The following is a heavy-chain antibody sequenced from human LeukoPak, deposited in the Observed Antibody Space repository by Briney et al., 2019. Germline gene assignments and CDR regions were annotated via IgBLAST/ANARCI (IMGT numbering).Heavy chain of an antibody. D-gene: IGHD3-22*01. CDR3: AREKYNDSGPDAYDV. Sequence: QAGGSLRLSCAASGFSVSSNYMTWVRQAPGKGLEWVSAVYSAGNTFYADSVKARFTISRDKSKNTLYLQMDRLTAEDTAVYYCAREKYNDSGPDAYDVWGQGTLVFVSS. V-gene: IGHV3-53*01. CDR2: VYSAGNT. J-gene: IGHJ3*01. CDR1: GFSVSSNY.